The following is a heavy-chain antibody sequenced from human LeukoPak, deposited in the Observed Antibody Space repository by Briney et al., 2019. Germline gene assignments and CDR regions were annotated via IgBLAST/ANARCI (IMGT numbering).Heavy chain of an antibody. CDR3: AGKTTVTNTWGFDY. V-gene: IGHV4-34*01. CDR2: INHSGST. Sequence: SETLSLTCAVYGGSFSGYYWSWIRQPPGKGLEWIGEINHSGSTNYNPSLKSRVTISVDTSKNQFSLKLSPVTAADTAVYYCAGKTTVTNTWGFDYWGQGTLVTVSS. D-gene: IGHD4-17*01. CDR1: GGSFSGYY. J-gene: IGHJ4*02.